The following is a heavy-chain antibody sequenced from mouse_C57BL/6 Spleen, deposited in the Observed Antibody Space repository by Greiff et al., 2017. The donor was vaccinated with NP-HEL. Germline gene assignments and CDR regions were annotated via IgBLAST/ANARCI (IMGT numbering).Heavy chain of an antibody. CDR2: IYPGSGST. V-gene: IGHV1-55*01. CDR3: ARSNYSNQYYYAMDY. Sequence: VQLQQPGAELVKPGASVKMSCKASGYTFTSYWITWVKQRPGQGLEWIGVIYPGSGSTNYNEKFKSKATLTVDTSSSTAYMQLSSLTSEDSAVYYCARSNYSNQYYYAMDYWGQGTSVTVSS. J-gene: IGHJ4*01. D-gene: IGHD2-5*01. CDR1: GYTFTSYW.